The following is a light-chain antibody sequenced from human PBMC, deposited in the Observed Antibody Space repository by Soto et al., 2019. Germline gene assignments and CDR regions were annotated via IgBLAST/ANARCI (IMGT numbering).Light chain of an antibody. CDR3: QQYDDWPVT. Sequence: ETLMTQSPATLSVSPGERATLSCRASQSVSSNLGWYQQKPGQAPRLLIYSASIRATGIPARFSGSGSGTEFTLTISSLQSEDFAFYYCQQYDDWPVTFGGGTKVEI. J-gene: IGKJ4*01. CDR2: SAS. CDR1: QSVSSN. V-gene: IGKV3-15*01.